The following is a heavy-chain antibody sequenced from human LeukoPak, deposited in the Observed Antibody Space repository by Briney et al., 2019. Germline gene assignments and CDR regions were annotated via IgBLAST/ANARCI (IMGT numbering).Heavy chain of an antibody. V-gene: IGHV3-23*01. J-gene: IGHJ4*02. CDR1: GFTFSSYG. D-gene: IGHD4-23*01. CDR2: ISGSGGST. Sequence: GGSLRLPCAASGFTFSSYGMSWVRQAPGKGLEWVSAISGSGGSTYYVDSVKGRFTISRDNSKNTLHLQMNILRAEDTAAYYCAKLGGNVAFWGQGTLVTVSS. CDR3: AKLGGNVAF.